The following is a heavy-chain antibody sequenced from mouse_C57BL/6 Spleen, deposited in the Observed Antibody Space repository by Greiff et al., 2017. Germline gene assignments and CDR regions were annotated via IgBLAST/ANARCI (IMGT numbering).Heavy chain of an antibody. V-gene: IGHV1-55*01. CDR3: ARRDSNSFFAY. D-gene: IGHD2-5*01. CDR2: IYPGSGST. Sequence: QVKLLQPGAELVKPGASVKMSCKASGYTFTSYWITWVKQRPGQGLEWIGDIYPGSGSTNYTEKFKCKATLTVDASSSTAYMQLSSLTSEDSAVYYCARRDSNSFFAYWGQGTLVTVSA. J-gene: IGHJ3*01. CDR1: GYTFTSYW.